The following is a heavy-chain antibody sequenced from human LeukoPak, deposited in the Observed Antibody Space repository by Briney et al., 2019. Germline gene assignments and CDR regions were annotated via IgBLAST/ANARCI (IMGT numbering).Heavy chain of an antibody. D-gene: IGHD6-19*01. Sequence: GGSLRLSCAASGFTFSSCAMHWFRQAPGKGLEWVAVISYDGSNKYYADSVKGRFTISRDNSKNTLYLQMNSLRAEDTAVYYCAASSGWYSYADYWGQGTLVTVSS. CDR1: GFTFSSCA. CDR2: ISYDGSNK. J-gene: IGHJ4*02. V-gene: IGHV3-30*04. CDR3: AASSGWYSYADY.